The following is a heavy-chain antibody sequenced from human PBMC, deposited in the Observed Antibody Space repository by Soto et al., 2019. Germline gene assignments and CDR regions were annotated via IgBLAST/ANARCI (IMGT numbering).Heavy chain of an antibody. CDR3: ASLYGDPGGYYFEY. V-gene: IGHV4-30-2*01. J-gene: IGHJ4*02. Sequence: SETLSLTCAVSGGSISSGGYCWSWIRQPPGKGLEWIGYIYHSGSTYYNPSLKSRVTISVDRSKNQVSLKLSSVTAADTAVYYCASLYGDPGGYYFEYWGQGTLVTVSS. D-gene: IGHD4-17*01. CDR1: GGSISSGGYC. CDR2: IYHSGST.